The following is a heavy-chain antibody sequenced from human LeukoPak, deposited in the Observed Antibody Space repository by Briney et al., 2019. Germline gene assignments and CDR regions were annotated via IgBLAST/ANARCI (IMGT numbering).Heavy chain of an antibody. V-gene: IGHV3-48*01. CDR1: GFTFSSYS. D-gene: IGHD3-22*01. CDR2: ISSSSSTI. J-gene: IGHJ4*02. CDR3: ARGRLYYDSSGYSNHFDY. Sequence: GGSLRLSCAASGFTFSSYSMNWVRQAPGKGLEWVSYISSSSSTIYYADSVKGRFTISRDNAKNSLYLQMNSLRAEDTAVYYCARGRLYYDSSGYSNHFDYWGQGTLVTVSS.